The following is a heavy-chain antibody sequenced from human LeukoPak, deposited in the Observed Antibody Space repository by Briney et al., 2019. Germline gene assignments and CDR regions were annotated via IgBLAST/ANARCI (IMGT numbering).Heavy chain of an antibody. Sequence: PSETLSLTCTVSGYSISTGYYWDWIRQPPGKGLEWIGYIYYSGSTNYNPSLKSRVTISVDTSKNQFSLKLSSVTAADTAVYYCLKGPSAAFFDYWGQGTLVTVSS. CDR1: GYSISTGYY. CDR2: IYYSGST. J-gene: IGHJ4*02. CDR3: LKGPSAAFFDY. V-gene: IGHV4-38-2*02. D-gene: IGHD6-25*01.